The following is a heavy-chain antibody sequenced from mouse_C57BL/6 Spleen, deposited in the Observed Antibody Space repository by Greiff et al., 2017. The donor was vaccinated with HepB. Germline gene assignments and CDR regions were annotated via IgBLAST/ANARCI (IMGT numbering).Heavy chain of an antibody. D-gene: IGHD1-1*01. J-gene: IGHJ2*01. CDR3: ARKFGVDYCGSGVDY. CDR1: GFTFSDYG. CDR2: ISSGSSTI. Sequence: EVQGVESGGGLVKPGGSLKLSCAASGFTFSDYGMHWVRQAPEKGLEWVAYISSGSSTIYYADTVKGRFTISRDNAKNTLFLQMTSLRSEDTALYYCARKFGVDYCGSGVDYWGQGTTLTVSS. V-gene: IGHV5-17*01.